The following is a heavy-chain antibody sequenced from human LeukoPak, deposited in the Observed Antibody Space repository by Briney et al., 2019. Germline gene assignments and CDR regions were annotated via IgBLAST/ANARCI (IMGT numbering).Heavy chain of an antibody. Sequence: GASVKVSCKVSGYTLTELSMHWVRQAPGQGLEWIGVINPSGDGTSYPQKFQGRVTLARDTSTSTIYMELSSLRSEDTAIYYCAKETPNTGWFDPWGQGTLVTVSS. D-gene: IGHD1-14*01. V-gene: IGHV1-46*01. CDR2: INPSGDGT. CDR1: GYTLTELS. CDR3: AKETPNTGWFDP. J-gene: IGHJ5*02.